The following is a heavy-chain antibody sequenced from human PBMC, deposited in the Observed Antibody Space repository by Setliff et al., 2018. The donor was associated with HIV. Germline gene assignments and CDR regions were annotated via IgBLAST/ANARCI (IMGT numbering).Heavy chain of an antibody. CDR2: IYHSGST. CDR1: RYSISSGYY. D-gene: IGHD6-19*01. V-gene: IGHV4-38-2*02. CDR3: ARERQWLERDYFDY. Sequence: SETLSLTCAVSRYSISSGYYWGWIRQPPGKGLEWIGSIYHSGSTYYNPSLKSRVTISVDTSKNQFSLKLSSVTAADTAVYYCARERQWLERDYFDYWGQGTLVTVSS. J-gene: IGHJ4*02.